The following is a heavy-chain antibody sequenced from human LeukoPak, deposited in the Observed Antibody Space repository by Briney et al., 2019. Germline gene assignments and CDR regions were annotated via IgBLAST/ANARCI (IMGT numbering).Heavy chain of an antibody. CDR2: ISYDGSNK. Sequence: EGSLRLSCAASGFTFSSYGMHWVRQAPGKGLEWVAVISYDGSNKYYADSVKGRFTISRDNSKNTLYLQMNSLRAEDTAVYYCAKDRGYFDWSDAFDIWGQGTMVTVSS. CDR1: GFTFSSYG. D-gene: IGHD3-9*01. J-gene: IGHJ3*02. CDR3: AKDRGYFDWSDAFDI. V-gene: IGHV3-30*18.